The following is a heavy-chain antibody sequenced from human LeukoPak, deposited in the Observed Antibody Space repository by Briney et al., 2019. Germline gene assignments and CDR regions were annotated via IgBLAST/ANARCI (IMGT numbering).Heavy chain of an antibody. Sequence: GGSLRLSCAASGFTSSSYAMSWVRQAPGKGLEWVSAISGGGSSTYYADSVKGRFTISRDNSKNTLYLQMNSLRAEDTAVYYCAKKRQSSGWTYFDYWGQGTLVTVSS. D-gene: IGHD6-19*01. CDR3: AKKRQSSGWTYFDY. CDR2: ISGGGSST. CDR1: GFTSSSYA. V-gene: IGHV3-23*01. J-gene: IGHJ4*02.